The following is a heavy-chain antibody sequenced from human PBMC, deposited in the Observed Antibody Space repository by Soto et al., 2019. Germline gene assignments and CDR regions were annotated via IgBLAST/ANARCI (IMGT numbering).Heavy chain of an antibody. CDR3: ARDLWGYCGTDCYPLDV. CDR2: IYYSGST. V-gene: IGHV4-59*01. Sequence: PSETLSLTCTVSGGSISSYYWSWIRQPPGKGLEWIGYIYYSGSTNYNPSLKSRVTISVDTSENQFSLKLNSVTAADTAVYYCARDLWGYCGTDCYPLDVWGQGTTVTVS. J-gene: IGHJ6*02. CDR1: GGSISSYY. D-gene: IGHD2-21*02.